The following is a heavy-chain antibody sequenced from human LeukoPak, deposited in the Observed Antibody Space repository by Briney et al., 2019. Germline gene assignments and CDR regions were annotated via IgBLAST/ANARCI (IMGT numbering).Heavy chain of an antibody. V-gene: IGHV1-2*02. Sequence: ASVKVSCKASGYTFTGYYMHWVRQAPGQGLEWMGWINPNSGGTNYAQKLQGRVTMTTDTSTSTAYMELRSLRSGDTAVYYCAREVYSSGWYWFDPWGQGTLVTVSS. CDR3: AREVYSSGWYWFDP. J-gene: IGHJ5*02. CDR1: GYTFTGYY. D-gene: IGHD6-19*01. CDR2: INPNSGGT.